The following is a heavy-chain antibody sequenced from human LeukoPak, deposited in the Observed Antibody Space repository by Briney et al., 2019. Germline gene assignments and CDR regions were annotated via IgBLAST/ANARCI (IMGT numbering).Heavy chain of an antibody. CDR2: IWYDGSNK. J-gene: IGHJ5*02. D-gene: IGHD2-2*01. V-gene: IGHV3-33*01. Sequence: PGGSLRLSCAASGFTFSSYGMHWVRQAPGKGLEWVAGIWYDGSNKYYADSVKGRFTISRDNSKNTLYLQMNSLRAEDTAVYYCAREREVPAAESNWFDPWGQGTLVTVSS. CDR1: GFTFSSYG. CDR3: AREREVPAAESNWFDP.